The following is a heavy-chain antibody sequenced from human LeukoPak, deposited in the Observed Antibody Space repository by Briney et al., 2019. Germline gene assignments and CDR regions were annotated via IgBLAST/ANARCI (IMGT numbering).Heavy chain of an antibody. CDR3: AKPYSSSWSDFDY. CDR2: ISWNSGSI. CDR1: GLTFDDYA. Sequence: SLRLSCAASGLTFDDYAMHWVRQAPGKGLEWVSGISWNSGSIGYADSVKGRFTISRDNAKNSLYLQMNSLRAEDTALYYCAKPYSSSWSDFDYWGQGTLVTVSS. D-gene: IGHD6-13*01. V-gene: IGHV3-9*01. J-gene: IGHJ4*02.